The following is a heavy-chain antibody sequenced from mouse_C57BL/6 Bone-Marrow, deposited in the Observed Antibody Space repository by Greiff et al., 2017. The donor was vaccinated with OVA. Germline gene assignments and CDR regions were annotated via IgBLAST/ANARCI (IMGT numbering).Heavy chain of an antibody. CDR3: ARGTYDYDGPVDD. CDR1: GYTFPSYW. CDR2: IDPSDSYT. Sequence: VQLQQPGAELVKPGASVKLSCKASGYTFPSYWLQWVKQRPGQGLEWLGEIDPSDSYTNYNQKFKGKATLTVDTASSTAYMQLGSRTSEDSAVYYCARGTYDYDGPVDDWGQGTTLTVAS. D-gene: IGHD2-4*01. J-gene: IGHJ2*01. V-gene: IGHV1-50*01.